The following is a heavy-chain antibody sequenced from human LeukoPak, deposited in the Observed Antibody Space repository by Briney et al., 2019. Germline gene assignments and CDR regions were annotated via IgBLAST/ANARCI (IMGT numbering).Heavy chain of an antibody. Sequence: PSETLSLTCAVYGGSFSGYYWSWIRQPPGKGLEWIGEINHSGSTNYNPSLKSRVTISVDTSKNQFSLKLSSVTAADTAVYYCARRGVLAAHRGAFDIWGQGTMVTVSS. V-gene: IGHV4-34*01. J-gene: IGHJ3*02. CDR1: GGSFSGYY. CDR2: INHSGST. D-gene: IGHD6-13*01. CDR3: ARRGVLAAHRGAFDI.